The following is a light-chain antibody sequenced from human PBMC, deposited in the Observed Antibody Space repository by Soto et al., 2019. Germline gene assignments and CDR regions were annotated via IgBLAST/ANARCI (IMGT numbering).Light chain of an antibody. CDR3: HHYGSSPCT. Sequence: EIVLTQSPGTLSLSPGERATLSCRASQSVSSSYVAWYQQTPGQAPRLLIYETSSRATAIPARFSGSGSGTAFTLTISRLEPEDFAVYYCHHYGSSPCTCGPGTKVDIK. CDR2: ETS. CDR1: QSVSSSY. J-gene: IGKJ3*01. V-gene: IGKV3-20*01.